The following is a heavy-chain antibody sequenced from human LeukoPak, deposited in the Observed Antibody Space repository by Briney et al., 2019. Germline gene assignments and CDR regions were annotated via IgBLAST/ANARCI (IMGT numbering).Heavy chain of an antibody. CDR2: IYYTGTT. CDR1: GGSISNYY. J-gene: IGHJ6*02. Sequence: PLETLSLTCTVSGGSISNYYWSWIRQPPGKALEWIGYIYYTGTTKYNPSLKSRATISLDTSKNQFSLKLTSVTAADTALFFCARGYDIDVWGQGTTVTVSS. V-gene: IGHV4-59*01. CDR3: ARGYDIDV.